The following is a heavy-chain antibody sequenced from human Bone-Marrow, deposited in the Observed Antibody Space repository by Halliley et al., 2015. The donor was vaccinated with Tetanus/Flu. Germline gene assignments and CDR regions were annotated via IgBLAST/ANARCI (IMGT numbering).Heavy chain of an antibody. CDR3: ARAGYCSGGSCYSIRYLDS. Sequence: YRSKWYNDYAVSVKSRITFNPDTSKNQFSLQLNSVTPEDTAVYYCARAGYCSGGSCYSIRYLDSWGQGTLVTVSS. J-gene: IGHJ4*02. CDR2: YRSKWYN. D-gene: IGHD2-15*01. V-gene: IGHV6-1*01.